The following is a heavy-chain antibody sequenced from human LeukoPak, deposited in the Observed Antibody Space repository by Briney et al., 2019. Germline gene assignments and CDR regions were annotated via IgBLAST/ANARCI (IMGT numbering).Heavy chain of an antibody. D-gene: IGHD2-21*01. V-gene: IGHV3-7*01. CDR1: GFTLSSYW. J-gene: IGHJ4*02. Sequence: PGGSLRLSCAASGFTLSSYWMSWVRQAPGKGLEWVANIKQDGSEKYYVDSVKGRFTISRDNAKNSLYLQMNSLRAEDTAVYYCARDPVQYCGGDCYNDYWGQGTLVTVSS. CDR3: ARDPVQYCGGDCYNDY. CDR2: IKQDGSEK.